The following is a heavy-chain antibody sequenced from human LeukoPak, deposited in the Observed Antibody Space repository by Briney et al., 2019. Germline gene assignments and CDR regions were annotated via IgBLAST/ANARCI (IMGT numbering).Heavy chain of an antibody. CDR3: ARGPHTGVNYYDSSGYYY. Sequence: PSETLSLTCAVYGGSFSGHYWSWIRQPPGKGLEWIGEISHSGSTNYNPSLKSRVTISVDTSKNQFSLKLSSVTAADTAVYYCARGPHTGVNYYDSSGYYYWGQGTLVTVSS. D-gene: IGHD3-22*01. CDR2: ISHSGST. CDR1: GGSFSGHY. J-gene: IGHJ4*02. V-gene: IGHV4-34*01.